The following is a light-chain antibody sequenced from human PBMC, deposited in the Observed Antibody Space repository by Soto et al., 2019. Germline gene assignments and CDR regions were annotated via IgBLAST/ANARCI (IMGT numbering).Light chain of an antibody. V-gene: IGKV3-20*01. J-gene: IGKJ1*01. CDR2: GAS. CDR1: QSVRSNY. CDR3: QQYHTSPLL. Sequence: EIVLTQSPGTLSLSPGERATLACRASQSVRSNYLAWYQQKPGQAPRLLIYGASSRATGIPDRFRGSGSGTDFTLTISRVEPEDLAVYYCQQYHTSPLLFGQGTKVEIK.